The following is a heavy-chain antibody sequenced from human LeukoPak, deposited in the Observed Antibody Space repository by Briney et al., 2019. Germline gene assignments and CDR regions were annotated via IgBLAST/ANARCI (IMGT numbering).Heavy chain of an antibody. J-gene: IGHJ6*03. CDR1: GFTFSSYS. CDR3: AREAYYYGSGSYYTHYYYYYMDV. V-gene: IGHV3-21*04. CDR2: ISSSSSYI. D-gene: IGHD3-10*01. Sequence: GGSLRLSCAASGFTFSSYSMNWVRQAPGEGLEWVSSISSSSSYIYYADSVKGRFTISRDNAKNSLYLQMNSLRAEDTALYYCAREAYYYGSGSYYTHYYYYYMDVWGKGTTVTVSS.